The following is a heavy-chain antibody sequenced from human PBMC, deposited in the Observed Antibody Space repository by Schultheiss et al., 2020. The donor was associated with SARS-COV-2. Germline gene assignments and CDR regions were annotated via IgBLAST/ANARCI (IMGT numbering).Heavy chain of an antibody. J-gene: IGHJ4*02. Sequence: ASVKVSCKASGYTFTSYGISWVRQAPGQGLEWMGWINPNSGGTNYAQKFQGRVTITADKSTSTAYMELSSLRSEDTAVYYCARDDSSGWSDYWGQGTLVTVSS. V-gene: IGHV1-18*04. CDR2: INPNSGGT. CDR1: GYTFTSYG. D-gene: IGHD3-22*01. CDR3: ARDDSSGWSDY.